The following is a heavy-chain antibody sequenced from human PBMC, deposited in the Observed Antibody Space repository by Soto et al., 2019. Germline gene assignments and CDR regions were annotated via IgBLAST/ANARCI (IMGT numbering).Heavy chain of an antibody. CDR1: GASVSHGY. CDR2: MYFGGSF. CDR3: ARSYYDSTGFAVDP. Sequence: PSETLSRTCNVSGASVSHGYWSCIRQPPGKGLEWIGFMYFGGSFNYNPSLTSRATISVETSKNQFSMKLTSVTASDTAVYYCARSYYDSTGFAVDPWGQGTLVTVSS. D-gene: IGHD3-22*01. V-gene: IGHV4-59*02. J-gene: IGHJ5*02.